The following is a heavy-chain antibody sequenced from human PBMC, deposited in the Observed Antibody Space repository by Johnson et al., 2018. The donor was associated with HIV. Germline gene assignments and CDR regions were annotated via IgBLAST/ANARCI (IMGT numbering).Heavy chain of an antibody. D-gene: IGHD2-2*02. CDR3: ATIWPGNFAFDI. CDR1: GFTFSTYA. J-gene: IGHJ3*02. CDR2: ISYDGSTK. V-gene: IGHV3-30*14. Sequence: VQLVESGGGVVQPGRSLRLSCAASGFTFSTYAIHWVRQAPGKGLEWVAIISYDGSTKYYADSVKGRFTISRANSKNTVYLQMHSLRPEDTAVYYCATIWPGNFAFDIWGQGTVVTVSS.